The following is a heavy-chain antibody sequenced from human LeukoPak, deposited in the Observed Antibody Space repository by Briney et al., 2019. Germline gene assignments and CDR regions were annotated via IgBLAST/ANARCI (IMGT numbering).Heavy chain of an antibody. CDR3: ARDPTAYEDGWFDP. J-gene: IGHJ5*02. CDR1: GDIVSSNSAA. Sequence: SQTLSLTCVISGDIVSSNSAAWRWIRQSPSRGLEWLGRTYYRSKWYNDYAVSVKSRMTITPDTSKNQFSLHLNSVTPEDTAVYYCARDPTAYEDGWFDPWGQGTLVTVSS. V-gene: IGHV6-1*01. CDR2: TYYRSKWYN. D-gene: IGHD3-16*01.